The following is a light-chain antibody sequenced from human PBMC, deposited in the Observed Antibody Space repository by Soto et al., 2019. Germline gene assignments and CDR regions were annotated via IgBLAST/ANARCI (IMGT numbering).Light chain of an antibody. J-gene: IGLJ3*02. Sequence: QSVLTQPPSVSGAPGQRVTLSCTGGSTNIGAVYDVHWYQKLPGSAPKLLIYGKSNRPSGVPDRFSASKSGTSASLVISGLQAEDAADYYCQSYDSSLDAVLFGGGTKLTVL. CDR2: GKS. CDR1: STNIGAVYD. V-gene: IGLV1-40*01. CDR3: QSYDSSLDAVL.